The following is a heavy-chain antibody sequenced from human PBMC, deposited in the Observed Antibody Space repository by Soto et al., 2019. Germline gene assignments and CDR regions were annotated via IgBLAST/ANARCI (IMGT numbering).Heavy chain of an antibody. J-gene: IGHJ6*02. D-gene: IGHD6-13*01. CDR2: INPSGGST. Sequence: XSVKVSCKASGYTFTSYYMHWVRQAPGQGLEWMGIINPSGGSTSYAQKFQGRVTMTRDTYTSTVYMEMSSLRSEDTDVYYCASDIAAAANYYYYGMDVWGQGTTVTVSS. V-gene: IGHV1-46*01. CDR1: GYTFTSYY. CDR3: ASDIAAAANYYYYGMDV.